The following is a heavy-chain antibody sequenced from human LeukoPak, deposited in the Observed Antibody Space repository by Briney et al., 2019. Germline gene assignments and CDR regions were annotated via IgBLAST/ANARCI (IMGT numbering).Heavy chain of an antibody. CDR2: FSYTGST. Sequence: SQTLSLTCTVSGGSISSGEYYWSWIRQPPGKGLEWIGYFSYTGSTYYNPSVKGRVSISVDTSKNQSSLKLTTVTAADTAVYYCARALNGYFYAFDSWGQGTLVTVSS. V-gene: IGHV4-30-4*01. D-gene: IGHD2/OR15-2a*01. CDR1: GGSISSGEYY. J-gene: IGHJ4*02. CDR3: ARALNGYFYAFDS.